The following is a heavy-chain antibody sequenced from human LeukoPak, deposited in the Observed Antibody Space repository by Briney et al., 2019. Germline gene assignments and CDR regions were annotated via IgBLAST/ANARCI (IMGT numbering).Heavy chain of an antibody. J-gene: IGHJ4*02. CDR2: IYHSGSA. CDR3: ARKVYYGSGNYDY. Sequence: PSGTLSLTCAVSGGSISSTNWWTWVRQPPGKGLEWIGEIYHSGSANYNPSLKGRVTISVDKSSNQFSLKLSSVAAADTAVYYCARKVYYGSGNYDYWGQGTLVTVSS. CDR1: GGSISSTNW. D-gene: IGHD3-10*01. V-gene: IGHV4-4*02.